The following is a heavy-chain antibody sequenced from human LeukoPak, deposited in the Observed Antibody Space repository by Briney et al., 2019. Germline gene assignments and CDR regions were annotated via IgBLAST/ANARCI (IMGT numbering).Heavy chain of an antibody. CDR2: ISYSGST. J-gene: IGHJ4*02. Sequence: PSETLSLTCTVSGGSISSSAFHWGWIRQPPGKGLEWIGSISYSGSTYYNPSLKSRLTISIDTSKNQFSLKLSSVTAVDTAVYYCARLLSCSGGNCYYYFDYWGQGTLVTVSS. D-gene: IGHD2-15*01. CDR3: ARLLSCSGGNCYYYFDY. V-gene: IGHV4-39*01. CDR1: GGSISSSAFH.